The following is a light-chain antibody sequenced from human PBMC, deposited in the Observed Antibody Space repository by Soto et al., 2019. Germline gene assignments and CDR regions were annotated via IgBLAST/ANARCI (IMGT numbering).Light chain of an antibody. V-gene: IGKV3-15*01. Sequence: EIVMTQSPATLSVSPGERATLSCMASQSVSSNLAWYQQKPGQAPRLLIYGASTRATGIPARFSGSGSGTEFTLTISSLQSEDFAVYYCQQYGSLSWTFGQGTKVDIK. CDR3: QQYGSLSWT. CDR1: QSVSSN. CDR2: GAS. J-gene: IGKJ1*01.